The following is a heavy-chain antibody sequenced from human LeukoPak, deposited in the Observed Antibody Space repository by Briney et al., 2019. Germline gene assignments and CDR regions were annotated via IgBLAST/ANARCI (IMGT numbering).Heavy chain of an antibody. D-gene: IGHD6-13*01. CDR3: ARDPRQQLVISAFDI. Sequence: SVKVSCKASGGTFSSYAISWVRQAPGQGLEWMGGIIPIFGTANYAQKFQGRVTITADESTSTAYMELSSLRSEDTAVYYCARDPRQQLVISAFDIWGQGTMVTVSS. CDR1: GGTFSSYA. J-gene: IGHJ3*02. CDR2: IIPIFGTA. V-gene: IGHV1-69*13.